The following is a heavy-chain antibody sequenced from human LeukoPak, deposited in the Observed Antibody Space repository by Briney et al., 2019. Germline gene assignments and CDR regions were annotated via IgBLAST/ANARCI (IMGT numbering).Heavy chain of an antibody. V-gene: IGHV3-48*01. Sequence: GGSLRLSCAASEFTFSSYSMNWVRQAPGKGLEWVSYITNSGNSKSYADSVKGRFTISRDNSKNTLYLRMNSLRAEDTAVYYCARGQSTLDYWGQGTLVTVSS. J-gene: IGHJ4*02. CDR3: ARGQSTLDY. CDR2: ITNSGNSK. CDR1: EFTFSSYS.